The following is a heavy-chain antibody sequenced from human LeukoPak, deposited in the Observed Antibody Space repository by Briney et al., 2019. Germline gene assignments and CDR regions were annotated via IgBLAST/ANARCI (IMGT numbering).Heavy chain of an antibody. Sequence: GGSLRLSCAASGFTFSSYGMHWVRQAPGKGLEWVAFIRNDGSNKYYADSVKGRFTISRDNSKNTLYLQMNSLRAEDTAVYYCAKDLYYYDSSGYYPIDYWGQGTLVTVSS. CDR3: AKDLYYYDSSGYYPIDY. J-gene: IGHJ4*02. CDR2: IRNDGSNK. D-gene: IGHD3-22*01. V-gene: IGHV3-30*02. CDR1: GFTFSSYG.